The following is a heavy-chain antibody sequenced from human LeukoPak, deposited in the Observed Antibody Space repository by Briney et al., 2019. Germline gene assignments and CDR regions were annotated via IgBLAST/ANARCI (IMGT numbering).Heavy chain of an antibody. V-gene: IGHV5-51*01. CDR1: GYSFTSYW. J-gene: IGHJ6*03. Sequence: GDFLKISCKGSGYSFTSYWIGWVRQMPGKGLEWMGIIYPGDSDTRYSPYFQGQVTISADKSISTAYLQWSSLKASDTAMYYCARLRKQARDYCYYMDVWGKGTTVTVSS. D-gene: IGHD5-12*01. CDR3: ARLRKQARDYCYYMDV. CDR2: IYPGDSDT.